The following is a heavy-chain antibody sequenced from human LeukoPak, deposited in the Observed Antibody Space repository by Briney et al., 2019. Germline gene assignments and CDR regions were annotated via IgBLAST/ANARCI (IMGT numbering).Heavy chain of an antibody. CDR2: IYNSEST. CDR3: ARFHSGPSGWYVLWYFDL. V-gene: IGHV4-4*09. J-gene: IGHJ2*01. CDR1: GGSVSSYY. D-gene: IGHD6-19*01. Sequence: PSETLSLTRTVSGGSVSSYYWSWIRQPPGKGLEWIGYIYNSESTNYNPSLGSRVTISVDTSKNQFFLKLSSVTAADTAVYYCARFHSGPSGWYVLWYFDLWGRGTLVTVSS.